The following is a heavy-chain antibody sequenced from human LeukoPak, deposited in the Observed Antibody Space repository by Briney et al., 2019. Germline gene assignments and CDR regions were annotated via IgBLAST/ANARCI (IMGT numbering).Heavy chain of an antibody. CDR3: ARDAVVGLANRYCTNGVCYILDY. V-gene: IGHV3-30*03. D-gene: IGHD2-8*01. CDR2: ISYDGSNK. CDR1: GFTFSSYG. J-gene: IGHJ4*02. Sequence: SGGSLRLSCAASGFTFSSYGMHWVRQAPGKGLEWVAVISYDGSNKYYADSVKGRFTISRDNSKNTPYLQMNSLRAEDTAVYYCARDAVVGLANRYCTNGVCYILDYWGQGTLVTVSS.